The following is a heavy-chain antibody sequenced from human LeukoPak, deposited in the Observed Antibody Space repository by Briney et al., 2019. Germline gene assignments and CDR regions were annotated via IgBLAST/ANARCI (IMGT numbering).Heavy chain of an antibody. CDR3: AKDMVRGVPVDYYYYYMDV. CDR1: GFTFSSYG. CDR2: ISYDGSNK. V-gene: IGHV3-30*18. Sequence: GRSLRLSCAASGFTFSSYGMHWVRQAPGKGLEWVAVISYDGSNKYYADSVKGRFTISRDNSKNTLYLQMNSLRAEDTAVYYCAKDMVRGVPVDYYYYYMDVWGKGTTVTVSS. D-gene: IGHD3-10*01. J-gene: IGHJ6*03.